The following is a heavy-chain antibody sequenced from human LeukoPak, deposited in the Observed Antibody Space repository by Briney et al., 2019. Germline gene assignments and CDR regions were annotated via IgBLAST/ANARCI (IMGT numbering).Heavy chain of an antibody. J-gene: IGHJ4*02. Sequence: PGGSKTLFCAASGLTFSSYANHWVPRARDKGLEWIAVMSYDGSNKSYADSVTGRFNISRDHSKNPLYLQMNSLRAEDTAGYYCARDRSLDRTVTILDYWGQGTMVAVSS. CDR2: MSYDGSNK. CDR1: GLTFSSYA. V-gene: IGHV3-30-3*01. CDR3: ARDRSLDRTVTILDY. D-gene: IGHD4-17*01.